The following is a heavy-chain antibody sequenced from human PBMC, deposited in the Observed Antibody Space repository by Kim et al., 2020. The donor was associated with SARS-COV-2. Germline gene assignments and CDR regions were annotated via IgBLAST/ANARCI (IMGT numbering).Heavy chain of an antibody. D-gene: IGHD3-22*01. CDR2: IYPGDSDT. CDR3: ARYDYYDSSGYYNY. CDR1: GYSFTSYW. V-gene: IGHV5-51*01. J-gene: IGHJ4*02. Sequence: GESLKISCKGSGYSFTSYWIGWVRQMPGKGLEWMGIIYPGDSDTSYSPSFQGQVTISADKSISTAYLQWSRLKASDTAMYSCARYDYYDSSGYYNYWGQGTLVTVAS.